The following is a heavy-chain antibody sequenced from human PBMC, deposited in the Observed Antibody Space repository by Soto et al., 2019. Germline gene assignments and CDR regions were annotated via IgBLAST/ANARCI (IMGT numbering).Heavy chain of an antibody. CDR1: GGSINSGDYY. V-gene: IGHV4-30-4*01. CDR3: ARGTPLEP. Sequence: SETLYLTCTVSGGSINSGDYYWSWIRQPPGKGLEWIGYIYYSGSTYYNPSLKSRVTISVDTSKNQFSLKLSSVTAADTAVYYCARGTPLEPWGQGTLVTVSS. J-gene: IGHJ4*02. CDR2: IYYSGST.